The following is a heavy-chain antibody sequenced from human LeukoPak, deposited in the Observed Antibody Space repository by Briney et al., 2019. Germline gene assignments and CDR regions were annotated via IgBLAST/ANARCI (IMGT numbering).Heavy chain of an antibody. D-gene: IGHD6-19*01. CDR2: INAGNGNT. CDR3: ARDLQWLGYYYYYGMDV. J-gene: IGHJ6*02. Sequence: ASVKVSCKASGYTFTSYAMHWVRQAPGHRLEWMGGINAGNGNTKYSQKFQGRVTITRDTSASTAYMELSSLRSEDTAVYYCARDLQWLGYYYYYGMDVWGQGTTVTVSS. CDR1: GYTFTSYA. V-gene: IGHV1-3*01.